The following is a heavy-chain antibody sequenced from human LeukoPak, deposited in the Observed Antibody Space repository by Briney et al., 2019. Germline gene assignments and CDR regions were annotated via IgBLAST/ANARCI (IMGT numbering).Heavy chain of an antibody. J-gene: IGHJ5*02. CDR2: INPSGGST. CDR3: AREPFYSKWEQHNWFDP. CDR1: GYTFTSYY. Sequence: ASVKVSCKASGYTFTSYYMHWVRQAPGQGLEWMGIINPSGGSTSYARKFQGRVTMTRDTSTSTVYMELSSLRSEDTAVYYCAREPFYSKWEQHNWFDPWGQGTLVTVSS. V-gene: IGHV1-46*01. D-gene: IGHD1-26*01.